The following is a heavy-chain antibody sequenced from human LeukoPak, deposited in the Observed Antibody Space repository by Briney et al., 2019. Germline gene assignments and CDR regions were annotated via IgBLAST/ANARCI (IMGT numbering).Heavy chain of an antibody. CDR1: GGSISSGGYY. CDR2: IYYSGST. Sequence: KPSETLSLTCTVSGGSISSGGYYWSWIRQHPGKGLEWIGYIYYSGSTYYNPSLKSRVTISVDTSKNQFSLKLSSVTAADTAVYYCAREESITIFGVVSRHYGMDVWGQGTTVTVSS. V-gene: IGHV4-31*03. J-gene: IGHJ6*02. D-gene: IGHD3-3*01. CDR3: AREESITIFGVVSRHYGMDV.